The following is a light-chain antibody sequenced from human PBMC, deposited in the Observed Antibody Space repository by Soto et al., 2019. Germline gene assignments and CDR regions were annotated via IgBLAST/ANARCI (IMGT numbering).Light chain of an antibody. CDR1: QSISIN. CDR3: QQYNKWIT. V-gene: IGKV3-15*01. Sequence: IVMTHSPATLSVSPGERAILSCRASQSISINLAWYQQKPGQAPRLLIYAASNRATGVPARFSGSWSGTEFTLTISSLQSEDFAVYYCQQYNKWITFGQGTRLEIK. CDR2: AAS. J-gene: IGKJ5*01.